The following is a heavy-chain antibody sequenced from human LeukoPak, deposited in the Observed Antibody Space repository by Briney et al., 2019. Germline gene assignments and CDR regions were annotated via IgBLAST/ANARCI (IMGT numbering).Heavy chain of an antibody. V-gene: IGHV3-48*03. J-gene: IGHJ5*02. CDR3: AKDRGITMVRGVLVGNWFDP. CDR2: ISSSGSTI. CDR1: GFTFSSYE. Sequence: PGGSLRLSCAASGFTFSSYEMNWVRQAPGKGLEWVSYISSSGSTIYYADSVKGRFTISRDNAKNSLYLQMNSLRAEDAAVYYCAKDRGITMVRGVLVGNWFDPWGQGTLVTVSS. D-gene: IGHD3-10*01.